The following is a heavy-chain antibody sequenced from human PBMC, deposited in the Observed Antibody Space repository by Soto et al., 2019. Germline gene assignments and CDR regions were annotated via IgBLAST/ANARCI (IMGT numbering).Heavy chain of an antibody. CDR3: ARGAVGATTEFQQ. Sequence: SETLSLTCAVSGDSISRSYWWSWVRQFPGKGLEWIGEIYHSGSTIYNPSLKSRVTISVDRSKNQFSLKLSSVTAADTAVYYCARGAVGATTEFQQWGQRTLVTVSS. CDR1: GDSISRSYW. D-gene: IGHD1-26*01. J-gene: IGHJ1*01. CDR2: IYHSGST. V-gene: IGHV4-4*02.